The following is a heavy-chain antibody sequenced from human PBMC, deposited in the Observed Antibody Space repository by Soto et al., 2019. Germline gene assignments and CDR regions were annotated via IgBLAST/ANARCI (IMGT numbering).Heavy chain of an antibody. CDR3: ARAPDPGDNYGDYPNSFDY. D-gene: IGHD4-17*01. Sequence: SETLSLTCADYGGSFSGYYWNWIRQPPGKGLEWIGEINHSGSTNYNPSLKSRVTVSVDTSKNQFSLKLSYVTAADTAVYYCARAPDPGDNYGDYPNSFDYWGQGTLVTVSS. CDR1: GGSFSGYY. J-gene: IGHJ4*02. V-gene: IGHV4-34*01. CDR2: INHSGST.